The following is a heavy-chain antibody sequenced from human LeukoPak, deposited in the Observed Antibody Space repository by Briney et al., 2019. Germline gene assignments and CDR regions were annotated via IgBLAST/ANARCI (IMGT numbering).Heavy chain of an antibody. CDR1: GFTFTRYW. D-gene: IGHD2-21*02. CDR2: TKHDGSER. J-gene: IGHJ4*02. CDR3: ARGGLYGDYYFDY. Sequence: GGSLTLSCAASGFTFTRYWMTWLRQAPGKGLEWVANTKHDGSERYYVDSVKGRFTISRDNVKNSLFLKMDSLRAEDTAVYYCARGGLYGDYYFDYWAQGTLVTVSS. V-gene: IGHV3-7*04.